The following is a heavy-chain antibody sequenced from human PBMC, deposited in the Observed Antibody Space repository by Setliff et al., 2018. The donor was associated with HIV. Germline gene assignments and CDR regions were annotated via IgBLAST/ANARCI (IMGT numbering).Heavy chain of an antibody. CDR2: ISGSGGST. D-gene: IGHD6-6*01. Sequence: PGGSLRLSCAASGFTFSSNAMSWVRQAPGKGLEWASTISGSGGSTYYADSVKGRFTISRDNSKNTLYLQMNSLRAEDTAVYYCARGRIAEAFDIWGQGTMVTVSS. V-gene: IGHV3-23*01. CDR1: GFTFSSNA. J-gene: IGHJ3*02. CDR3: ARGRIAEAFDI.